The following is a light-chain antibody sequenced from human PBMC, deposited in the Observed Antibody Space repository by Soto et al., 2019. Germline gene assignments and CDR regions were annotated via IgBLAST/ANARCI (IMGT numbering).Light chain of an antibody. CDR2: DVS. CDR1: SNDVGGHDY. Sequence: QSVLTQPASVSGSPGQSITISCTGTSNDVGGHDYVSWYQQHPGKVPKLMIYDVSNRPSGVSNRFSGSKSGNTASLTISGLQAEDEADYYCSSYTSSDTLVFGGGTKLTVL. J-gene: IGLJ2*01. CDR3: SSYTSSDTLV. V-gene: IGLV2-14*01.